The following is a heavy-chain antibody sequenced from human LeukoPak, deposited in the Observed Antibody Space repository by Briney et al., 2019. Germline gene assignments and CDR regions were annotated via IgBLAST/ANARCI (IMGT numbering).Heavy chain of an antibody. V-gene: IGHV1-46*03. J-gene: IGHJ6*03. Sequence: ASVKVSCKASGYTFTSYYMHWVRQAPGQGLEWMGITNPSGGSTSYAQKFQGRVTMTRDTSTSTVYMELSSLRSEDTAVYYCAREAGCRDGYNCYYYYMDVWGKGTTVTVSS. CDR3: AREAGCRDGYNCYYYYMDV. D-gene: IGHD5-24*01. CDR1: GYTFTSYY. CDR2: TNPSGGST.